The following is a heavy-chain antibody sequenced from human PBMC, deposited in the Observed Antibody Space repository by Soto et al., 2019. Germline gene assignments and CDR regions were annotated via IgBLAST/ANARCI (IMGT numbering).Heavy chain of an antibody. J-gene: IGHJ4*02. CDR1: GFAFGSYW. Sequence: LRLSCAASGFAFGSYWLHWVRQAPGKGLIVVSRITGDGTNTAYVTSVEGRFTISRDNAKNMVYLQMDSLKPEDTAVYYCARDGGDGTPFDYWGQGALVTVSS. CDR2: ITGDGTNT. CDR3: ARDGGDGTPFDY. V-gene: IGHV3-74*01. D-gene: IGHD2-21*01.